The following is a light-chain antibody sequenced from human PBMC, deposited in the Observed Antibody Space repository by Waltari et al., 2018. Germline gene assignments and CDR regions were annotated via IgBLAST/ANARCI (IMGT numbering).Light chain of an antibody. Sequence: EIVMTQSPATLSVSPGERATRSCRASQSVRSNLAWYQQKPGQAPRLLIYGASTRATVIPARFSGGGSGTEFTLTISSLQSEDFAVYYCQQYNDWPRTFGQGTKVEIK. CDR3: QQYNDWPRT. V-gene: IGKV3-15*01. J-gene: IGKJ1*01. CDR1: QSVRSN. CDR2: GAS.